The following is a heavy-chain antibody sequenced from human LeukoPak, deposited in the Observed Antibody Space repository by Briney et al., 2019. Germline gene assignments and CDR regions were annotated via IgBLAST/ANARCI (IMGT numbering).Heavy chain of an antibody. J-gene: IGHJ4*02. D-gene: IGHD2-15*01. CDR2: INHSGST. Sequence: SETLSLTCAVYGGSFSGYYWSWIRQPPGKGLEWIGEINHSGSTNYNPSLKSRVTISVDTSKNQFSLKLSSVTAADTAVYYCATLLRGSDNLDYWGQGTLVTVSS. CDR3: ATLLRGSDNLDY. V-gene: IGHV4-34*01. CDR1: GGSFSGYY.